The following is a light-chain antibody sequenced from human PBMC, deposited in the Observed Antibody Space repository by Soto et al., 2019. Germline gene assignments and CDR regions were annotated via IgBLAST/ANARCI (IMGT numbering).Light chain of an antibody. V-gene: IGKV1-9*01. Sequence: IQLTQPPSSLSASVGDRVTMTCRASQGISSYLAWYQQKPGKAPKLLIYAASTLQRGVPSRFSGSGSGTDFTLTISSLQPEDFATYYCQQLNSYPPSTFGQGTRLETK. CDR1: QGISSY. CDR3: QQLNSYPPST. J-gene: IGKJ5*01. CDR2: AAS.